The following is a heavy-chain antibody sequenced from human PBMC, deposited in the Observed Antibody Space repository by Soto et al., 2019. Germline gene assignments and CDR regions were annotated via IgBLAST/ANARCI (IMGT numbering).Heavy chain of an antibody. CDR3: ARLEGLATISYYFDF. J-gene: IGHJ4*02. Sequence: SETLSLTCTVSGGSISSGGYYWSWIRQHPGKGLEWIGYIYYSGSTYYNPSLKSRVTISVDKSKNQFSLKLNSVTAADSAVYFCARLEGLATISYYFDFWGQGALVTVSS. D-gene: IGHD3-9*01. V-gene: IGHV4-31*03. CDR1: GGSISSGGYY. CDR2: IYYSGST.